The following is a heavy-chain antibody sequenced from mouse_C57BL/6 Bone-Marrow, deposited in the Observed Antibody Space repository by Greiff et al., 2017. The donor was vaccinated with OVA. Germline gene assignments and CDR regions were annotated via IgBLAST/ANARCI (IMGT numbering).Heavy chain of an antibody. Sequence: QVHVKQSGAELVKPGASVKISCKASGYAFSSYWMNWVKQRPGKGLEWIGQIYPGDGDTNYNGKFKGKATLTADKSSSTAYMQLSSLTSEDSAVYFCARWRYYGSSPFAYWGQGTLVTVSA. V-gene: IGHV1-80*01. CDR3: ARWRYYGSSPFAY. J-gene: IGHJ3*01. CDR1: GYAFSSYW. D-gene: IGHD1-1*01. CDR2: IYPGDGDT.